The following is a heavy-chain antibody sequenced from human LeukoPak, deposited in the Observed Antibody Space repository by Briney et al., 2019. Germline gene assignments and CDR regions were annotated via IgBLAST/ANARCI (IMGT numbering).Heavy chain of an antibody. CDR1: GYTFASYG. D-gene: IGHD1-26*01. CDR2: ISGYIGNT. V-gene: IGHV1-18*01. CDR3: ARDPRRGSYDY. Sequence: GASVKVSCKASGYTFASYGISWVRQAPGQGPEWMGWISGYIGNTDYAQKVQGRVTMTTDTSTSTAYMELRSLRSDDTAVYYCARDPRRGSYDYWGQGTLVTVSS. J-gene: IGHJ4*02.